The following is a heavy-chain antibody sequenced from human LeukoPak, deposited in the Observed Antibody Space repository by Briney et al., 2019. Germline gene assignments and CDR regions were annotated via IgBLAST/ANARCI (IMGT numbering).Heavy chain of an antibody. Sequence: SGPTLVNPTQTLTLTCTFSGFSLSTRGVGVGWIRQPPGKALEWLTLIYWDDDKRYSPSLKSRLTITKDTSNNQVVLTMTNMDPVDTATYYCAHRRVGTNAVYFDYWGQGTLVTVSS. D-gene: IGHD2-8*01. CDR1: GFSLSTRGVG. J-gene: IGHJ4*02. CDR3: AHRRVGTNAVYFDY. V-gene: IGHV2-5*02. CDR2: IYWDDDK.